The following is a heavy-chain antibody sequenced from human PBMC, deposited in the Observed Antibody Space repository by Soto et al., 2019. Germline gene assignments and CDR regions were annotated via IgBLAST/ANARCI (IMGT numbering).Heavy chain of an antibody. CDR1: GFTFSSYA. CDR3: TTATYYHYGMDV. Sequence: GGSLRLSXAASGFTFSSYAMSWVRQAPGKGLEWVSSITTSSESKYYTDSVKGRFTISRDNSKNTVYLQMNSLRAEDTAVYYGTTATYYHYGMDVWGQGTTVTAP. V-gene: IGHV3-23*01. J-gene: IGHJ6*02. CDR2: ITTSSESK. D-gene: IGHD2-15*01.